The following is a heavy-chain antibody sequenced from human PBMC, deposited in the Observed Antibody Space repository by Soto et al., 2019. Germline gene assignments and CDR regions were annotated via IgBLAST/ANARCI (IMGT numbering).Heavy chain of an antibody. D-gene: IGHD3-16*02. J-gene: IGHJ3*02. CDR1: GFTFSSYA. V-gene: IGHV3-23*01. CDR2: ISGSGGST. Sequence: EVQLLESGGGLVQPGGSLRLSCAASGFTFSSYAMSWVRQAPGKGLEWVSAISGSGGSTYYADSVKGRFTIFRDNSKNTLYLQMNSLRAEDTAVYYCAKAQYDYIWGSYRYGAFDIWGQGTMVTVSS. CDR3: AKAQYDYIWGSYRYGAFDI.